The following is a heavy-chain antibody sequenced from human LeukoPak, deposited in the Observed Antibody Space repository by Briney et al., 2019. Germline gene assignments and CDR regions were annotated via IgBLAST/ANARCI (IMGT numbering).Heavy chain of an antibody. J-gene: IGHJ5*02. CDR3: AKDIRFSSGS. CDR1: GFTFTSYT. D-gene: IGHD6-19*01. CDR2: ISGSGITT. Sequence: GGTLRLSCAASGFTFTSYTMMWVRQAPGKGLEWVAGISGSGITTGYAASVKGRFTISRDNSKNTVYLQMNSLRTDDTALYSCAKDIRFSSGSWGQGILVTVAS. V-gene: IGHV3-23*01.